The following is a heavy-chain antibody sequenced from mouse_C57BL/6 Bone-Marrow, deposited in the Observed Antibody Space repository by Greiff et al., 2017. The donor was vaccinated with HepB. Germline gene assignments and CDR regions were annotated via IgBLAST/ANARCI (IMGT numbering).Heavy chain of an antibody. D-gene: IGHD1-3*01. Sequence: EVKLVESGGGLVQPKGSLKLSCAASGFTFNTYAMHWVRQAPGKGLEFVARIRSKSSNYATYYADSVKDRFTISRDDSQSMLYLQMNNLKTEDTAMYYCVREVGDGYFDYWGQGTTLTVSS. V-gene: IGHV10-3*01. CDR1: GFTFNTYA. J-gene: IGHJ2*01. CDR3: VREVGDGYFDY. CDR2: IRSKSSNYAT.